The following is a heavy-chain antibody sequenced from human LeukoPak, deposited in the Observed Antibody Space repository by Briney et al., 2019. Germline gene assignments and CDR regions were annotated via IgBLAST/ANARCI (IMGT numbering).Heavy chain of an antibody. Sequence: GGSLRLSCAASGFTFSNYAMTWVRQAPGKGLEWVSGISGSGSSTYYADSVKGRFTLSRDYPKNTLYLQMNSLRAEDTAVYFCSTYRGSSYSPPSWDSWVQGPLVTVSS. D-gene: IGHD1-26*01. CDR1: GFTFSNYA. CDR2: ISGSGSST. CDR3: STYRGSSYSPPSWDS. V-gene: IGHV3-23*01. J-gene: IGHJ4*02.